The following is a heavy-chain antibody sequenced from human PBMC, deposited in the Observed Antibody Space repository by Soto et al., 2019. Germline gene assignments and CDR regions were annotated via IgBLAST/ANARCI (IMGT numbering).Heavy chain of an antibody. V-gene: IGHV1-46*01. D-gene: IGHD6-19*01. CDR1: GYTFTDYY. CDR2: INPSGGNT. Sequence: ASVKVSCKASGYTFTDYYMHWVRQAPGQGLEWMGIINPSGGNTKYAQKFKGRVTMTRDTSTSTVYMELSSLRSEDTAVYYCARVQTYSSSWYHFDYWGQGTLVTVSS. CDR3: ARVQTYSSSWYHFDY. J-gene: IGHJ4*02.